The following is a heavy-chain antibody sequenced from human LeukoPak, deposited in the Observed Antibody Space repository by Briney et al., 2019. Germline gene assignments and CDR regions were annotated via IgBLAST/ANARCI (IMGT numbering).Heavy chain of an antibody. V-gene: IGHV4-30-4*08. J-gene: IGHJ4*02. CDR1: GASISSGNYY. Sequence: SETLSLTCTVSGASISSGNYYWTWIRQPPGKGLEWIGNIYYSGSTYYNPSLKRRITISLYTSKSQFSLRLSSVTAADTAVYYCARQADSSSCYVDSWGQGTLVTVSS. CDR2: IYYSGST. D-gene: IGHD6-13*01. CDR3: ARQADSSSCYVDS.